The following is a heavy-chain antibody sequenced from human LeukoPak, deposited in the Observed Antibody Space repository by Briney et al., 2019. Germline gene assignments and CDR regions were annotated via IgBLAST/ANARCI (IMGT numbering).Heavy chain of an antibody. CDR1: GGSISSNY. J-gene: IGHJ5*02. CDR2: IYYSGST. CDR3: ARHETVATIGFDP. V-gene: IGHV4-59*08. Sequence: YPSETLSLTCTVSGGSISSNYWSWIRQPPGKGLEWIGYIYYSGSTNYNPSLKSRVTISVDTSKNQFSLKLSSVTAADTAVYYCARHETVATIGFDPWGQGTLVTVSS. D-gene: IGHD5-12*01.